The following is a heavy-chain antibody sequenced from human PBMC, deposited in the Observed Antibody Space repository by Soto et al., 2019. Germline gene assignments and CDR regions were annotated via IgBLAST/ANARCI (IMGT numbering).Heavy chain of an antibody. D-gene: IGHD3-22*01. J-gene: IGHJ6*02. CDR1: GGSISSGGYY. Sequence: QVQLQESGPGLVKPSQTLSLTCTVSGGSISSGGYYWSWIRQHPGKGLEWIGYIYYSGSTYYNPSLKGRVTISVDTSKNQCSLKLSSVTAADTAVYYCAREQGYYDLYYYGMDVWGQGTTVTVSS. V-gene: IGHV4-31*03. CDR3: AREQGYYDLYYYGMDV. CDR2: IYYSGST.